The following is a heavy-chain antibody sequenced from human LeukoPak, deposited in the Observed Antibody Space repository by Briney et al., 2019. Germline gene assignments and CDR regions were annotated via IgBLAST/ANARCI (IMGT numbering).Heavy chain of an antibody. Sequence: SETLSLTCTVSGGSISRGGYFWRWIRQHPGKGLEWFGYTYYSGSTYYNPSLKGRVTISVDTSKNQFSLRLSSVTAADTAIYYCASLSYDTSLQHWGQGTLVTVSS. CDR1: GGSISRGGYF. V-gene: IGHV4-31*03. CDR3: ASLSYDTSLQH. CDR2: TYYSGST. D-gene: IGHD3-22*01. J-gene: IGHJ1*01.